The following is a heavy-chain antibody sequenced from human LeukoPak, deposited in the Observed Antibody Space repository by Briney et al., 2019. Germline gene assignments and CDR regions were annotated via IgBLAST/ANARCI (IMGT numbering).Heavy chain of an antibody. J-gene: IGHJ5*02. CDR3: AKNRYSSNWYGFDP. D-gene: IGHD6-13*01. Sequence: HSGGSLRLSCAASGFTFSNYAMSWVRQAPGKGLEWVAGVSGSGTNRYYADSVKGRCIVSRDNSKNTVSLQMNRLRADDTALYYCAKNRYSSNWYGFDPWGQGALVIVSS. V-gene: IGHV3-23*01. CDR1: GFTFSNYA. CDR2: VSGSGTNR.